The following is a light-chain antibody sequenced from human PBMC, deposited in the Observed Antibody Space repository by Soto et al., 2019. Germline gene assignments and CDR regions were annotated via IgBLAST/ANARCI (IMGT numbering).Light chain of an antibody. Sequence: DILRTQSPSILSASVGDTVTITCRASQSISKWVAWYQQRAGKAPTALIFDASNSEKGVPSRFSGSGSGTEFTLIISGLQPEDFATYYCHQYDNYPYTFGQGTKVDIK. V-gene: IGKV1-5*01. J-gene: IGKJ2*01. CDR2: DAS. CDR1: QSISKW. CDR3: HQYDNYPYT.